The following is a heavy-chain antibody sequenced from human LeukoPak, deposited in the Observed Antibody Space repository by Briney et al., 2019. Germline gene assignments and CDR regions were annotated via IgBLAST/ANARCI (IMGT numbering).Heavy chain of an antibody. V-gene: IGHV3-21*01. CDR2: ISSSSSYI. D-gene: IGHD6-13*01. CDR3: AREKDISSWYSYYYYYGMDV. CDR1: GFTFSSYS. Sequence: PGGSLRLSCAASGFTFSSYSMNWVRPAPGKGLEWVSSISSSSSYIYYADSVKGRFTISRDNAKNSLYLQMNSLRAEDTAVYYCAREKDISSWYSYYYYYGMDVWGQGTTVTVSS. J-gene: IGHJ6*02.